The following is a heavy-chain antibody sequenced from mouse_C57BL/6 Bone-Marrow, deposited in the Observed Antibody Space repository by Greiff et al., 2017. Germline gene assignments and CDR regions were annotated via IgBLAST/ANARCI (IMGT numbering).Heavy chain of an antibody. Sequence: EVQVVESGGDLVKPGGSLKLSCAASGFTFSSYGMSWVRQTPDKRLEWVATISSGGSYTYYPDSVTGRFTISRDNAKNTLYLQMSSLKSEDTAMYYCARQGRGYAMDYWGQGTSVTVSS. CDR2: ISSGGSYT. CDR1: GFTFSSYG. J-gene: IGHJ4*01. V-gene: IGHV5-6*01. CDR3: ARQGRGYAMDY.